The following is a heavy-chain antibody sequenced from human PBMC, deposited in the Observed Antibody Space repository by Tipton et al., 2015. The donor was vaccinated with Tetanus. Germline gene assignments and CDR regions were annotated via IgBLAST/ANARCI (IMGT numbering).Heavy chain of an antibody. J-gene: IGHJ4*02. CDR3: AKLKSRGDSSAIEH. CDR2: VSASGNT. V-gene: IGHV3-23*01. CDR1: GFLISSYA. Sequence: SLRLSCAGSGFLISSYAMNWVRQVPGEGLEWVSGVSASGNTNYADSVEGRFTISRDNAKNTMYLQMNSLRAEDTATYYCAKLKSRGDSSAIEHWGQGTLVTVSS. D-gene: IGHD2-21*02.